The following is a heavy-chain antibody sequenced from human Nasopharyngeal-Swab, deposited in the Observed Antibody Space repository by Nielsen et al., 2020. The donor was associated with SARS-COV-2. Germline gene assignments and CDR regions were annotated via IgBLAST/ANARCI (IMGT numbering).Heavy chain of an antibody. D-gene: IGHD6-13*01. V-gene: IGHV3-11*01. CDR3: ARDGKVGSSYDY. Sequence: GESLTISCAASGFTFRDSYMSWIRQAPGKGLEWVSYISSSGSTIYYADSVKGRFTISRDNAKNSLYLQMNSLRAEDTAVYYCARDGKVGSSYDYWGQGTLVTVSS. CDR2: ISSSGSTI. CDR1: GFTFRDSY. J-gene: IGHJ4*02.